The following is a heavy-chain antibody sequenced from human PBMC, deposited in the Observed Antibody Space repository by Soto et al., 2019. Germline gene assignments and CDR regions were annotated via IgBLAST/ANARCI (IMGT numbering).Heavy chain of an antibody. Sequence: GGSLRLSCAASGFTFSSYGMHWVRQAPGKGLEWVAVISYDGSNKYYADSVKGRFTISRDNSKNTLYLQMNSLRAEDTAVYYCAKEEGYCTNGVCYIRGHYFDYWGQGTLVTVSS. CDR1: GFTFSSYG. CDR2: ISYDGSNK. J-gene: IGHJ4*02. D-gene: IGHD2-8*01. CDR3: AKEEGYCTNGVCYIRGHYFDY. V-gene: IGHV3-30*18.